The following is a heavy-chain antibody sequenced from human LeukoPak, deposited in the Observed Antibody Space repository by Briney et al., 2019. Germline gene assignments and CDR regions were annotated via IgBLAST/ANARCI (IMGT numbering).Heavy chain of an antibody. CDR3: ARDGDYGDSGAFDI. J-gene: IGHJ3*02. CDR2: IYYSGST. V-gene: IGHV4-59*12. D-gene: IGHD4-17*01. Sequence: SETLSLTCTVSGGSISSYYWSWIRQPPGKGLEWIGYIYYSGSTNYNPSLKSRVTISVDKSKNQFSLKLSSVTAADTAVYYCARDGDYGDSGAFDIWGQGTMVTVSS. CDR1: GGSISSYY.